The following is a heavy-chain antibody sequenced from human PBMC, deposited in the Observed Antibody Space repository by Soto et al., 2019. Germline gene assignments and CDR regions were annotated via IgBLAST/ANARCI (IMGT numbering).Heavy chain of an antibody. CDR3: ALWIVGVVMIDY. CDR1: GDSVSSNSAA. V-gene: IGHV6-1*01. J-gene: IGHJ4*02. D-gene: IGHD3-3*01. CDR2: TYYRSKWYN. Sequence: SQTLSLTCAISGDSVSSNSAAWNWIRQSPSRGLEWLGRTYYRSKWYNDYAVSVKSRITINPDTSKNQFSRQLNSVTPEVTAVYYFALWIVGVVMIDYWGQGTLVTVSS.